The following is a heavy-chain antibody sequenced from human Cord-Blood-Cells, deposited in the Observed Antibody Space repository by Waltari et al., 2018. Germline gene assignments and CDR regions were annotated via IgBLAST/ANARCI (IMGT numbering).Heavy chain of an antibody. V-gene: IGHV1-69*01. D-gene: IGHD6-13*01. CDR1: GGTFSSYA. CDR2: IIPIFGTA. J-gene: IGHJ3*02. CDR3: ARDWVAAAGNAFDI. Sequence: QVQLVQSGAAVKKPGSSVKVSCKASGGTFSSYAIRWVRQAPGQGLEWMGGIIPIFGTANYAQKFQGRVTITADESTSTAYMELSSLRSEDTAVYYCARDWVAAAGNAFDIWGQGTMVTVSS.